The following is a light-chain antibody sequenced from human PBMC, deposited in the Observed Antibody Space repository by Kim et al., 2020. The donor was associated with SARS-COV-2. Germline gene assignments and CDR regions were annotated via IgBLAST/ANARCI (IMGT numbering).Light chain of an antibody. CDR3: NSRDSSGNSYV. V-gene: IGLV3-19*01. CDR2: DEN. J-gene: IGLJ1*01. Sequence: ALGQTVRSTCQGDSLRRFYASWYQLKPGQAPVFVLYDENNRPSGIPDRFSGSSSGNTASLTITGARAEDEADYYCNSRDSSGNSYVFGTGTKVTVL. CDR1: SLRRFY.